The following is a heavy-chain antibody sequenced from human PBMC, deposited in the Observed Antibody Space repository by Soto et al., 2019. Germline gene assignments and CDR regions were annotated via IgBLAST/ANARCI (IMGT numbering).Heavy chain of an antibody. CDR2: IYGGGNGP. V-gene: IGHV3-23*01. CDR1: GFTFSDFA. D-gene: IGHD2-2*03. J-gene: IGHJ4*02. Sequence: EVQVLESGGGLVQPGGSLRLSCAATGFTFSDFAMSWVRQAPGKGLEWVSRIYGGGNGPHYADSVKGRVTISRDNSKNTLYLQMNSLRAEDMAVYYCAKIEGMDPWAYSFDYWGQGTLVTVSS. CDR3: AKIEGMDPWAYSFDY.